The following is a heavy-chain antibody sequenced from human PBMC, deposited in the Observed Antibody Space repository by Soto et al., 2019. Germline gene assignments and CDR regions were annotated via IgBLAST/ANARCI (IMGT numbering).Heavy chain of an antibody. CDR3: ARASRSAGTDC. V-gene: IGHV4-31*03. J-gene: IGHJ4*02. Sequence: QVQLQESGPGLVKPSQTLSLTCTVSGGSISSDGYYWSWIRQHPGKGLEWIGYIYYSGNTYYNPSLKSRVTISVDTSKNQFSLKLSSVTAADTAVYYCARASRSAGTDCWGQGTLVTVSS. CDR2: IYYSGNT. CDR1: GGSISSDGYY. D-gene: IGHD6-13*01.